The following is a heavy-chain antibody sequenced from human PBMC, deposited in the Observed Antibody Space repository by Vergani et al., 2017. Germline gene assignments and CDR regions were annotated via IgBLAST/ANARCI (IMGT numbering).Heavy chain of an antibody. CDR1: GFTFSSYA. CDR2: ISGSGGST. V-gene: IGHV3-23*01. D-gene: IGHD3-10*01. CDR3: AKGFLDYYGSGSYYSLYYYYGMDV. Sequence: EVQLLESGGGLVQPGGSLRLFCAASGFTFSSYAMSWVRQAPGKGLEWVSAISGSGGSTYYADSVKGRFTISRDNSKNTLYLQMNSLRAEDTAVYYCAKGFLDYYGSGSYYSLYYYYGMDVWGQGTTVTVSS. J-gene: IGHJ6*02.